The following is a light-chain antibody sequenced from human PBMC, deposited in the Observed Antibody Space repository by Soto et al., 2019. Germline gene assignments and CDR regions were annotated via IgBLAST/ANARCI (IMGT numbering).Light chain of an antibody. J-gene: IGKJ4*01. CDR2: KAS. Sequence: DIQLTQSPSTLSASVGDRVTITCRASQSISSWLAWYQQKPGKAPKLLVYKASSLESGVPSRFSGSGSATEFTLTITTLQPDDFATYYCQQYEAYPLTFGGGIQVEI. V-gene: IGKV1-5*03. CDR1: QSISSW. CDR3: QQYEAYPLT.